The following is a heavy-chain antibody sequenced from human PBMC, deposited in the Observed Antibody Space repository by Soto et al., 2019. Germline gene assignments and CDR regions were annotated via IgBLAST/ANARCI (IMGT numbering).Heavy chain of an antibody. V-gene: IGHV1-3*04. D-gene: IGHD4-17*01. CDR2: INTGNDNA. Sequence: ASVKVSCKASGYTFTSYAMHWVRQAPGQRLEWMGWINTGNDNAKYSQKFQGRVTITRDTSATTAYMEVSSLTSEDTAVYYCARGYDFGESVDSWGQGTLVTVSS. J-gene: IGHJ4*02. CDR1: GYTFTSYA. CDR3: ARGYDFGESVDS.